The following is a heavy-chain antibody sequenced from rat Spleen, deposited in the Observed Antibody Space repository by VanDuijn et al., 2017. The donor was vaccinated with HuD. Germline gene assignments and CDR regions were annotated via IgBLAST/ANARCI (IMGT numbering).Heavy chain of an antibody. CDR3: ARHELSHFFDD. CDR2: ISSDGGRN. Sequence: EVQLVESGGGLVQPGRSLKLSCAASGFTFSDFYMAWVRQAPTKGLEWVATISSDGGRNFYRDSVKGRFTISRDNAKSSLYLQMDSLRSEDTATYYCARHELSHFFDDWGQGVMVTVSS. J-gene: IGHJ2*01. D-gene: IGHD1-3*01. V-gene: IGHV5-7*01. CDR1: GFTFSDFY.